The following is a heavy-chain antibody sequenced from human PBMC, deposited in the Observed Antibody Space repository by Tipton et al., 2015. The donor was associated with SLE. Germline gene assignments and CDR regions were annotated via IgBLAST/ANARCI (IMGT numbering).Heavy chain of an antibody. Sequence: LRLSCTVSGGSISSHYWSWIRQPPGKGLEWIGYIYYSGSTNYNPSLKSRVTISVDTSKNQFSLKLSSVTAADTAVYYCARGQAAAGGYAFDIWGQGTMVTVSS. D-gene: IGHD6-13*01. V-gene: IGHV4-59*11. CDR3: ARGQAAAGGYAFDI. CDR2: IYYSGST. J-gene: IGHJ3*02. CDR1: GGSISSHY.